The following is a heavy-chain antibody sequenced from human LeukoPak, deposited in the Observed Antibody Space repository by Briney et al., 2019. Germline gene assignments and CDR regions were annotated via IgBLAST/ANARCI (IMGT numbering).Heavy chain of an antibody. J-gene: IGHJ3*01. CDR3: ATDTPPYYDFWSPSF. CDR2: ISGSGGST. Sequence: AGGSLRLSCAASGFTFSSYAMSWVRQAPGKGLEWVSAISGSGGSTYYADSVKGRFTISRDNSKNTLYLQMNSLRAEDTAVYYCATDTPPYYDFWSPSFWGQGTMVTVSS. D-gene: IGHD3-3*01. V-gene: IGHV3-23*01. CDR1: GFTFSSYA.